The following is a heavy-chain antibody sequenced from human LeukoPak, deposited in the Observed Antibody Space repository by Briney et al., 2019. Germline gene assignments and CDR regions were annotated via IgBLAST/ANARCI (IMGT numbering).Heavy chain of an antibody. CDR1: GFTFSSYG. D-gene: IGHD6-19*01. J-gene: IGHJ4*02. Sequence: GGSLRLSCAASGFTFSSYGMHWVRQAPGKGLEWVAVISYDGSNKYYADSVKGRFTISRDNSKNTLYLQMNSLRAEDTAVYYCAKAGAVAVYYFDYWGQGTLVTVSS. V-gene: IGHV3-30*18. CDR2: ISYDGSNK. CDR3: AKAGAVAVYYFDY.